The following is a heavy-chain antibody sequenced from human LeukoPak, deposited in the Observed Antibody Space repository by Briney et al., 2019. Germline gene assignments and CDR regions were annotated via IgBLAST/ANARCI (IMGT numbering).Heavy chain of an antibody. Sequence: GGSLRLSCAASGFTFSNAWMSWVRQAPGKGLEWVGSITSKTDCGTTDYAAPVKGRFTISRDDSKNSLYLLMNSLKTEDTAVYYCTTDPPYCTNVVCSEGDYWGQGTLVTVSS. D-gene: IGHD2-8*01. CDR3: TTDPPYCTNVVCSEGDY. CDR2: ITSKTDCGTT. CDR1: GFTFSNAW. J-gene: IGHJ4*02. V-gene: IGHV3-15*01.